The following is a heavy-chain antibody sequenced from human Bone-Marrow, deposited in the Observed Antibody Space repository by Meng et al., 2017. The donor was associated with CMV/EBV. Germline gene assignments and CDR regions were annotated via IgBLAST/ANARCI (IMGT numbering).Heavy chain of an antibody. D-gene: IGHD2-8*01. CDR1: GFTFSSYA. CDR3: AKGDIVLMVYAMPFDY. V-gene: IGHV3-23*01. CDR2: ISGSGGST. Sequence: SGFTFSSYAMSWVRQAPGKGLEWVSAISGSGGSTYYADSVKGRFTISRDNSKNTLYLQMNSLRAEDTAVYYCAKGDIVLMVYAMPFDYWGQGTLVTVSS. J-gene: IGHJ4*02.